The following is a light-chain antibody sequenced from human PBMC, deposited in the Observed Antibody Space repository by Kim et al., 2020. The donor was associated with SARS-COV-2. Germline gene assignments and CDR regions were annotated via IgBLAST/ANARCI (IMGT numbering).Light chain of an antibody. CDR3: QHYSRFPYT. V-gene: IGKV1-5*03. CDR1: ENIGTW. J-gene: IGKJ2*01. Sequence: SSSVGDRVTITCRASENIGTWLAWYQQKPGRAPSLLIYLASTLEIGVPSRFSGTGSGTEFSLSITSLQPDDFATYYCQHYSRFPYTFGQGTKLEI. CDR2: LAS.